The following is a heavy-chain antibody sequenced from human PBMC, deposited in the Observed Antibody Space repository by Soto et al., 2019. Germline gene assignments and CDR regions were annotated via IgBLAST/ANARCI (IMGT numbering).Heavy chain of an antibody. Sequence: PSGTPSLTCAAPGFTFSSYSMNLVRQAPGKGLEWVASISSSSSYIYYADSVKGRFTISRDKAKNSLFLQMSSLRAEDSALYYCARHQGPAAGNYGMDAWGQGTTVTVSS. J-gene: IGHJ6*02. V-gene: IGHV3-21*01. CDR3: ARHQGPAAGNYGMDA. D-gene: IGHD6-13*01. CDR1: GFTFSSYS. CDR2: ISSSSSYI.